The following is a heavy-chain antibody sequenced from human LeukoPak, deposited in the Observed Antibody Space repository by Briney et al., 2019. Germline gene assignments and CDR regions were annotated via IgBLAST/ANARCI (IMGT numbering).Heavy chain of an antibody. CDR3: ARGSGNYDFWSGRDYYYYMDV. CDR1: GYTFTGYY. D-gene: IGHD3-3*01. CDR2: INPNSGGT. Sequence: ASVKVSCKASGYTFTGYYMHWVRQAPGQGLEWMGWINPNSGGTNYAQKFQGRVTMTRDTSISTAYMELSRLRSDDTAVYSCARGSGNYDFWSGRDYYYYMDVWGKGTTVTVSS. V-gene: IGHV1-2*02. J-gene: IGHJ6*03.